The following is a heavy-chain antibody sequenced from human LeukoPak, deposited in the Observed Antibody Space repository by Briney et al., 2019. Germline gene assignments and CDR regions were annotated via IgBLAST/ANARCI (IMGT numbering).Heavy chain of an antibody. V-gene: IGHV3-7*01. CDR3: ARDVRSGLNYFVFADY. CDR2: IKPDGSKS. Sequence: GGSMRLSCAASGFIFNTYWMSWVRQAPGKGREWVANIKPDGSKSYYADSVKGRFSISRDNTKNSLYLQMNSLRAEDTAVYCARDVRSGLNYFVFADYWGQGTLVTVSS. CDR1: GFIFNTYW. J-gene: IGHJ4*02. D-gene: IGHD3-10*02.